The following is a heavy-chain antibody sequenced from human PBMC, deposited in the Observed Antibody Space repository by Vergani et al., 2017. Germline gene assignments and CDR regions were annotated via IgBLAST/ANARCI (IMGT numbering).Heavy chain of an antibody. J-gene: IGHJ6*04. CDR2: LTASGSGI. V-gene: IGHV3-23*01. D-gene: IGHD2-15*01. CDR1: GFAFSRYA. CDR3: AKARDPNCKGGNCYSYYYGLDL. Sequence: EVQLLESGGRLVQPGGSLRLSCVASGFAFSRYAMSWVRQAPGKGLEWVSGLTASGSGISYADSVRGRFTISRDNSKDTLYFQMNSLRVEDTAIYYCAKARDPNCKGGNCYSYYYGLDLWGEGTTVTVSS.